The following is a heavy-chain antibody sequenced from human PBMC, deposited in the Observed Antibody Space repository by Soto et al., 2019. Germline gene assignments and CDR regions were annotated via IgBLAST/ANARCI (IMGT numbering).Heavy chain of an antibody. CDR2: ISAYNGNT. J-gene: IGHJ4*02. Sequence: ASVKGACKASGYTLTIYGISWVRQAPGQGLEWMGWISAYNGNTNYAQKLQGRVTMTTDTSTSTAYMELRSLRSDDTAVYYCARAQKWEPRPFDYWGQETLVTVSS. V-gene: IGHV1-18*01. CDR3: ARAQKWEPRPFDY. D-gene: IGHD1-26*01. CDR1: GYTLTIYG.